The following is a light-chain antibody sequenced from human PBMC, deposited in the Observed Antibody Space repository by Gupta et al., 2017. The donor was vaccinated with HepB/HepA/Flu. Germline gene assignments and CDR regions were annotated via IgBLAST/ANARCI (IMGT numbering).Light chain of an antibody. V-gene: IGKV1-5*03. CDR1: DNVNRW. Sequence: DIQMTQFPSTLSASIGDRVTITCRASDNVNRWLAWYQQKPGRAPKLLINQASNLENGVSSRFTGSGSGTEFTLTISSLQPDDFATYYCQHFHSYPWTFGQGTKVEVK. CDR2: QAS. CDR3: QHFHSYPWT. J-gene: IGKJ1*01.